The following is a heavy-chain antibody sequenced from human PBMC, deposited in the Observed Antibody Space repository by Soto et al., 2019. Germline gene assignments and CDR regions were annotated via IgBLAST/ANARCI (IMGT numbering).Heavy chain of an antibody. J-gene: IGHJ4*02. CDR1: GYTFTSYY. Sequence: QVQLVQSGAEVKKPGASVKVSCKASGYTFTSYYMHWVRQAPGQGLEWMGIINPSGGNTSYAQKLQGRVTVTRDTSTSTVYMELSSLRSEDTAVYYCARDGLYGDYGHYWGQGTLVTVSS. D-gene: IGHD4-17*01. CDR2: INPSGGNT. CDR3: ARDGLYGDYGHY. V-gene: IGHV1-46*04.